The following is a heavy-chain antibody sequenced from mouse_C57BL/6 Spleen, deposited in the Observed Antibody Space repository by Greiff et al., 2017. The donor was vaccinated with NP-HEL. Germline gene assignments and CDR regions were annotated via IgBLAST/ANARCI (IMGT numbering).Heavy chain of an antibody. Sequence: EVQGVESGGGLVQPGGSMKLSCVASGFTFSNYWMNWVRQSPEKGLEWVAQIRLKSDNYATHYAESVKGRFTISRDDSKSSVYLQMNNLRAEDTGIYYCTGGVYYGSSYWYFDVWGTGTTVTVSS. V-gene: IGHV6-3*01. CDR3: TGGVYYGSSYWYFDV. CDR2: IRLKSDNYAT. J-gene: IGHJ1*03. CDR1: GFTFSNYW. D-gene: IGHD1-1*01.